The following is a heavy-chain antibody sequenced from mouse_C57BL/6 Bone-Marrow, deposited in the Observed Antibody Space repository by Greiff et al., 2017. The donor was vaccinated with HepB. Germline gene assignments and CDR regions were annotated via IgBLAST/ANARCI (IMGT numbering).Heavy chain of an antibody. CDR2: INPSSGYT. Sequence: QVQLQQSGAELARPGASVKMSCKASGYTFTSYTMHWVKQRPGQGLEWIGYINPSSGYTKYNQKFKDKATLTADKSSSTAYMQLSSLTSEDSAVYYCARSGGITTGGYYAMDYWGQGTSVTVSS. J-gene: IGHJ4*01. V-gene: IGHV1-4*01. D-gene: IGHD2-4*01. CDR3: ARSGGITTGGYYAMDY. CDR1: GYTFTSYT.